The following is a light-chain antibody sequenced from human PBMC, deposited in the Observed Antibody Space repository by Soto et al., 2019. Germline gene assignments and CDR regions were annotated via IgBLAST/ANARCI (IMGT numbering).Light chain of an antibody. Sequence: QSVLTQPPSASRTPGQRVTISCFGSRSNIGRNYVYWYQQLPGTAPKLLIYRDNQRPSGVPDRFSASKSDTSASLAISGLRSEDEAEYSCAAWDDSLSGPVFGGGTKLTVL. CDR2: RDN. CDR3: AAWDDSLSGPV. J-gene: IGLJ2*01. CDR1: RSNIGRNY. V-gene: IGLV1-47*01.